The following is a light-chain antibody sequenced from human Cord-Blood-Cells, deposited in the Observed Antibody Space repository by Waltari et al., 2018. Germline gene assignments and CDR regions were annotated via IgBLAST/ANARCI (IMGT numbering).Light chain of an antibody. CDR2: DVS. V-gene: IGLV2-14*01. Sequence: QSALTQPASVSGSPGQSITISCTGTSSDAGGYNYVPRYQQHPGKAPKLMIYDVSNRPSGVSNRFSGSKSGNTASLTISGLQAEDEADYYCSSYTSSSTLEVFGGGTKLTVL. CDR3: SSYTSSSTLEV. CDR1: SSDAGGYNY. J-gene: IGLJ3*02.